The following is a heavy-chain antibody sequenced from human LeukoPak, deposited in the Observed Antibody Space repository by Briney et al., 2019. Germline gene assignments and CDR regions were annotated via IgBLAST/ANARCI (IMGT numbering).Heavy chain of an antibody. CDR2: MNPNSGNT. CDR1: GYTFSGYY. CDR3: ARGRNTHY. D-gene: IGHD2-15*01. J-gene: IGHJ4*02. Sequence: GAPVKVSCKTSGYTFSGYYLNWVRQATGQGLEWMGWMNPNSGNTGYAQKFQGRVTMTRNTSISTAYMELSSLRSEDTAVYYCARGRNTHYWGQGTLVTVSS. V-gene: IGHV1-8*02.